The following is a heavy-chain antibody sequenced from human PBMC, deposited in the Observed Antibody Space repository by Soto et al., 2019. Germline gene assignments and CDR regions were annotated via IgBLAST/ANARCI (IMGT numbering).Heavy chain of an antibody. J-gene: IGHJ5*02. D-gene: IGHD6-13*01. V-gene: IGHV4-31*03. Sequence: PSETLSLTCTVSGGSISSGGYYWSWIRQHPGKGLEWIGYIYYSGSTYYNPSLKSRVTISVDTSKNQFSLKLSSVTTADTAVYYCARVGYSSQEMVDWFDPWGQGTLVTVSS. CDR3: ARVGYSSQEMVDWFDP. CDR1: GGSISSGGYY. CDR2: IYYSGST.